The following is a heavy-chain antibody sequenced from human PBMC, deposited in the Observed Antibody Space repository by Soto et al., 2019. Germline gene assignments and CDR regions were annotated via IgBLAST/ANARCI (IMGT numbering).Heavy chain of an antibody. D-gene: IGHD6-13*01. J-gene: IGHJ4*02. CDR2: IVSSSAYT. Sequence: GGSLRLSCAASGSTFSDYYMSWLRQAPGKGLEWVSYIVSSSAYTNYADSVKGRFSISRDNAKNSLYLEMNSLRAEDTAVYYCARLRASSWYMGGYLDYWGQGTLVTVSS. CDR3: ARLRASSWYMGGYLDY. CDR1: GSTFSDYY. V-gene: IGHV3-11*06.